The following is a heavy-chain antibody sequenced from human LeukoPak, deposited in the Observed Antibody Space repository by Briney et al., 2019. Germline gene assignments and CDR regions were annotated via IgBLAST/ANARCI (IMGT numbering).Heavy chain of an antibody. V-gene: IGHV3-30-3*01. J-gene: IGHJ3*02. D-gene: IGHD2-21*02. CDR2: IASDGSHT. CDR1: GFTFSNYF. CDR3: ARERQDTVIHSGAFDI. Sequence: PGGSLRLSCAASGFTFSNYFVHWVRQAPGKGLEWVADIASDGSHTFYVESVKGRFTTSRDNSKNTLYLQMNSLGPEDTAVYFCARERQDTVIHSGAFDIWGQGTMVTVSS.